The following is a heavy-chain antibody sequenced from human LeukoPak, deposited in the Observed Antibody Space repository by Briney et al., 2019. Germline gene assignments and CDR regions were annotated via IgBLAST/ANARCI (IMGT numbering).Heavy chain of an antibody. CDR2: IRYDGRDK. CDR1: GFTFSTYG. V-gene: IGHV3-30*02. D-gene: IGHD2/OR15-2a*01. CDR3: AKDSAKKYDDY. J-gene: IGHJ4*02. Sequence: GGSLRLSCAASGFTFSTYGMHWVRQAPGKGLEWVAFIRYDGRDKYYADSVKGRFTISRENSKNTLYLQMNSLRAEDTAVYYCAKDSAKKYDDYWGQGTLVTVSS.